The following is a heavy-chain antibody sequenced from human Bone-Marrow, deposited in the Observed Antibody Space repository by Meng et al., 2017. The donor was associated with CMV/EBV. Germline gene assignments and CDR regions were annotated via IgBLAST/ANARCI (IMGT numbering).Heavy chain of an antibody. CDR2: IYSGGST. J-gene: IGHJ6*02. D-gene: IGHD6-19*01. CDR3: ARDRIAVAGPLYGMDV. V-gene: IGHV3-53*01. CDR1: GFTVSSNY. Sequence: GESLTISCAASGFTVSSNYMSWVRQAPGKGLEWVSVIYSGGSTYYADSVKGRFTISRDNSKTTLYLQMNSLRAEDTAVYYGARDRIAVAGPLYGMDVWGQGTTVTVSS.